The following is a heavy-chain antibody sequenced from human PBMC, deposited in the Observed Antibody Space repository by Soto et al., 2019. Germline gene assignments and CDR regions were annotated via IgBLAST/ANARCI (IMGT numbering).Heavy chain of an antibody. CDR3: ARGDCSGGSCYPNWFDP. J-gene: IGHJ5*02. CDR1: GFTFSSYG. Sequence: QVQLVESGGGVVQPGRSLRLSCAASGFTFSSYGMHWVRQAPGKGLEWVAVIWYDGSNKYYADSVKGRFTISRDNSKNTLYLQMNSLRAEDTAGYYCARGDCSGGSCYPNWFDPWGQGTLVTVSS. V-gene: IGHV3-33*01. CDR2: IWYDGSNK. D-gene: IGHD2-15*01.